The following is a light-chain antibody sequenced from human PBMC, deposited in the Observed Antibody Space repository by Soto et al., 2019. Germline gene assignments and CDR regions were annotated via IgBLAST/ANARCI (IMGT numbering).Light chain of an antibody. V-gene: IGLV1-44*01. CDR1: SSSIGSNS. Sequence: QSVLTQPPSASGTPGQRVTISCSGSSSSIGSNSVNWYQPLPRTAPKVLIYTNNQRPSGVPDRFSGSKSGTSASLAISGLQSEDEADYYCAAWDGSLNVDVFATGTKVTVL. CDR3: AAWDGSLNVDV. CDR2: TNN. J-gene: IGLJ1*01.